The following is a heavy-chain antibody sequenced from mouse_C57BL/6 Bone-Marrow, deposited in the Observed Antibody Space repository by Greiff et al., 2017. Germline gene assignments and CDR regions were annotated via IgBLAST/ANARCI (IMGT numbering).Heavy chain of an antibody. J-gene: IGHJ1*03. CDR3: ARFFYGSRGDWYFDV. CDR1: GYAFSSYW. V-gene: IGHV1-80*01. Sequence: VKLQESGAELVKPGASVKISCKASGYAFSSYWMNWVKQRPGKGLEWIGQIYPGDGDTNYNGKFKGKATLTADKSSSTAYMQLSSLTSEDSAVYFCARFFYGSRGDWYFDVWGTGTTVTVSS. D-gene: IGHD1-1*01. CDR2: IYPGDGDT.